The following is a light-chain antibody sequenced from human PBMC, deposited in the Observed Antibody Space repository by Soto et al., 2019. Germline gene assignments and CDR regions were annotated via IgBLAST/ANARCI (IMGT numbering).Light chain of an antibody. V-gene: IGKV1-5*01. CDR3: QQLSRYQLT. CDR1: QSISSW. CDR2: DAS. Sequence: DIQMTQSPSTLSASVGDRVTITCRASQSISSWLDWYQQKPGKAPKLLIYDASSLESGVPSRFSSSGSEKELILAIRALQPEDFGTYHCQQLSRYQLTLGGGTKVDIQ. J-gene: IGKJ4*01.